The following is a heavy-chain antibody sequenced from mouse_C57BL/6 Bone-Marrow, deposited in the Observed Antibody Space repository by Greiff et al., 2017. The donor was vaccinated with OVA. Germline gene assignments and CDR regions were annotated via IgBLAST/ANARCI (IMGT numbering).Heavy chain of an antibody. CDR1: GFSLTSYA. J-gene: IGHJ2*01. V-gene: IGHV2-9-1*01. Sequence: VKLVESGPGLVAPSQSLSITCTVSGFSLTSYAISWVRQPPGKGLEWLGVIWTGGGTNYNSALKSRLGISKDNNKSQIFLKMNSRQTADTARYYCARTFYYFDYWGQGTTLTVSS. CDR3: ARTFYYFDY. CDR2: IWTGGGT.